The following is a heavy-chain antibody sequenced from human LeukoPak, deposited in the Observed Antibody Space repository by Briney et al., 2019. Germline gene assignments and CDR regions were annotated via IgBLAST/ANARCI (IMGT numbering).Heavy chain of an antibody. CDR3: ARVPEPRYYGMDV. D-gene: IGHD1-14*01. V-gene: IGHV3-11*01. CDR1: GFTFSGYY. Sequence: PGWSLRLSCAASGFTFSGYYMSWIRQAPGKGLEWVSYISSSGSTIYYADSVKGRFTISRDNAKNSLYLQMNSLRAEDTAVYYCARVPEPRYYGMDVWGQGTTVTVSS. J-gene: IGHJ6*02. CDR2: ISSSGSTI.